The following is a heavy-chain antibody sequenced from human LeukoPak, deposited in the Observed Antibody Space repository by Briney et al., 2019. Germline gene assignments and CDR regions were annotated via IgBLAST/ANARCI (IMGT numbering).Heavy chain of an antibody. CDR3: ASQITMVRGVIISALDY. CDR2: INSDGSGT. V-gene: IGHV3-74*01. D-gene: IGHD3-10*01. CDR1: GFTLSSYW. Sequence: GGSLRLSCAASGFTLSSYWMHWVRQVPGKGLVWVSRINSDGSGTVYADSVKGRFTISRDNAKNTLYLQMNSLRAEDTAVYYCASQITMVRGVIISALDYWGQGTLVTVSS. J-gene: IGHJ4*02.